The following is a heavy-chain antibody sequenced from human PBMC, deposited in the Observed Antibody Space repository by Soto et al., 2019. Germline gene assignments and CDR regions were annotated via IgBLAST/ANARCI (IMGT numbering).Heavy chain of an antibody. J-gene: IGHJ5*02. D-gene: IGHD3-22*01. CDR3: ARGAFDRSVNYLAGWFVP. Sequence: QVQLVQSGAEVKKPGASVKISCKASGYSFTDHYIHWIRQAPGQGLEWMGWIIPNDGGTKYAQKFQDRINMARDTSITTAYTDLSRLRSDDTAVYYWARGAFDRSVNYLAGWFVPWCQGTLVTVSS. CDR2: IIPNDGGT. V-gene: IGHV1-2*02. CDR1: GYSFTDHY.